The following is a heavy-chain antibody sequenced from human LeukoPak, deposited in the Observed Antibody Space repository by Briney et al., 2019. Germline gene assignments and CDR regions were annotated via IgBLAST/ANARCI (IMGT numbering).Heavy chain of an antibody. D-gene: IGHD3-10*01. Sequence: PSETLSLTSTVSGGSMCGSIWSCSRRPPREGLWWVGLGYSTGTTSYDPSVKGRVTVSLDTSKNQFSLKLNSVTAADTAVYYCARETIPRGVSFTDIWGQGTLVTVSS. CDR2: GYSTGTT. CDR1: GGSMCGSI. J-gene: IGHJ4*02. V-gene: IGHV4-4*07. CDR3: ARETIPRGVSFTDI.